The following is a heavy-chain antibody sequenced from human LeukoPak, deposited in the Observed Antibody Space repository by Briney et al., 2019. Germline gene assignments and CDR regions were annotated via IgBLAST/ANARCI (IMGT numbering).Heavy chain of an antibody. Sequence: GGSLRLSCAASGFTFSSYSMNWVRQAPGKGLEWVSVIYNGGSNFYADSVKARFTISRDNSKNTLYLQMNSLKAEDTAVYYCATTRGEQGYDYWGQGTLVTVSS. V-gene: IGHV3-66*01. CDR3: ATTRGEQGYDY. J-gene: IGHJ4*02. CDR2: IYNGGSN. D-gene: IGHD1/OR15-1a*01. CDR1: GFTFSSYS.